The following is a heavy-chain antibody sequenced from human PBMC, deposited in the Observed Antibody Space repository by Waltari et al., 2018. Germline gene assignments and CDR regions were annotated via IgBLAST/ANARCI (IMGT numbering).Heavy chain of an antibody. CDR3: ARGKSGSWNYGGPFDY. V-gene: IGHV4-59*01. CDR1: GDSISNYY. CDR2: IYYSEGT. Sequence: QVQLQESGPGLVKPSETLSLTCTVSGDSISNYYWSWIRQPPGKGLEWIGYIYYSEGTNYNPSLKSRVTISVDASKNQFSLKLTSVTAADTAIFYCARGKSGSWNYGGPFDYWGQGTLVTVSS. D-gene: IGHD1-7*01. J-gene: IGHJ4*02.